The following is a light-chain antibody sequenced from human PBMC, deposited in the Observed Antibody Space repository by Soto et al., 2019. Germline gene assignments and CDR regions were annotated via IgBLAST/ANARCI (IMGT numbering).Light chain of an antibody. CDR3: QQYGSSGT. CDR2: GAS. V-gene: IGKV3-20*01. CDR1: QSVSNNY. Sequence: EIVLTQSPCTLSLSPSERSTLSCRASQSVSNNYLAWYQQKPGQAPRLLIYGASNRATGIPDRFSGSGSGTDFTLTISRLEPEDFAVYYCQQYGSSGTFGQGTKVDSK. J-gene: IGKJ1*01.